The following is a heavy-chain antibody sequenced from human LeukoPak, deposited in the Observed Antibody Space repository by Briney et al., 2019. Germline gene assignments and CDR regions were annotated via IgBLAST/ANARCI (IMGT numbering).Heavy chain of an antibody. CDR2: IYYSGST. J-gene: IGHJ4*02. V-gene: IGHV4-59*01. CDR1: GGSISSYY. D-gene: IGHD6-19*01. CDR3: ARDRLSSGWYSGFDY. Sequence: SETLSLTCPVAGGSISSYYWSWIRQPPGKGLEWIGYIYYSGSTNYNPSLKSRVTISVDTSKNQFSLKLSSVTAADTAVYYCARDRLSSGWYSGFDYWGQGTLVTVSS.